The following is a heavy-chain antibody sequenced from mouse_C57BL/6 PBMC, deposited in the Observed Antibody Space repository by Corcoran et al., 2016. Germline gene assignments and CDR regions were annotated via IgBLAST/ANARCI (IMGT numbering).Heavy chain of an antibody. CDR1: GYTFTDYY. V-gene: IGHV1-76*01. CDR3: ARSRGGSSYYFDY. J-gene: IGHJ2*01. D-gene: IGHD1-1*01. CDR2: IYPGSGNT. Sequence: QVQLKQSGAELVRPGASVKLSCKASGYTFTDYYINWVKQRPGQGLEWIARIYPGSGNTYYNEKFKGKATLTAEKSSSTAYMQLSSLTSEDSAFYFCARSRGGSSYYFDYWGQGTTLTVSS.